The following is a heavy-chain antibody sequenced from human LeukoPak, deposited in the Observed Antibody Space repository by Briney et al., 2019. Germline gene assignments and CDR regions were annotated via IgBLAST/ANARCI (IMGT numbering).Heavy chain of an antibody. D-gene: IGHD5-12*01. J-gene: IGHJ6*03. V-gene: IGHV3-30*02. CDR1: GFTFSSYG. CDR3: ARERYSGYDYYYYYMDV. CDR2: IRYDGSNK. Sequence: GGSLRLSCAASGFTFSSYGMHWVRQAPGKGLEWVAFIRYDGSNKYYAGSVKGRFTISRDNSKNTLYLQMNSLRAEDTAVYYCARERYSGYDYYYYYMDVWGKGTTVTVSS.